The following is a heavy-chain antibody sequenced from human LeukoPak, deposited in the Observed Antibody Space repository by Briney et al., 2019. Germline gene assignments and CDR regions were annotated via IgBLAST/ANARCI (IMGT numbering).Heavy chain of an antibody. CDR1: GFSFTTYW. D-gene: IGHD3-10*01. CDR3: ARAGPYGSESRDC. Sequence: PGGSLRLSCAASGFSFTTYWMGWVRQAPGKGLEWVANINQDESSQYYVDAVRGRFTISRDNAKNSLYLQMNSLRVEDTAVYYCARAGPYGSESRDCWGQGTLVTVSS. CDR2: INQDESSQ. J-gene: IGHJ4*02. V-gene: IGHV3-7*01.